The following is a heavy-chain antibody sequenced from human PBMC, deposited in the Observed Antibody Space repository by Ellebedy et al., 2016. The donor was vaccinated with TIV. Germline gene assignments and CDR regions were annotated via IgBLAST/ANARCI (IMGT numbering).Heavy chain of an antibody. CDR2: IWYDGSNK. CDR3: ARHSQLRDYYYYYGMDV. V-gene: IGHV3-33*01. CDR1: GFTFSSYG. D-gene: IGHD2-2*01. J-gene: IGHJ6*02. Sequence: GESLKISCAASGFTFSSYGMHWVRQAPGKGLEWVAVIWYDGSNKYYADSVKGRFTISRDNSKNTLYLQMNSLRAEDTAVYYCARHSQLRDYYYYYGMDVWGQGTTVTVSS.